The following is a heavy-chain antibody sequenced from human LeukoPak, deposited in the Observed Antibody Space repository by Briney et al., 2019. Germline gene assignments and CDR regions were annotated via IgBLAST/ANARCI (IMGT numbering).Heavy chain of an antibody. D-gene: IGHD3-10*01. CDR2: IYYSGNT. CDR1: GGSISTYF. CDR3: ARDRGGYWYFDL. J-gene: IGHJ2*01. V-gene: IGHV4-59*01. Sequence: SETLSLTCSVSGGSISTYFWSWIRQPPGKGLEWIGYIYYSGNTNYNPSLKSRVTISIDTSKNQFSLKLNSVTAADTAVYYCARDRGGYWYFDLWGRGTLVTVSS.